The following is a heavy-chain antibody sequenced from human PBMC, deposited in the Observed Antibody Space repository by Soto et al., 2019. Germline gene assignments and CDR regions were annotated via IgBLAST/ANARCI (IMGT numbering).Heavy chain of an antibody. D-gene: IGHD2-2*01. V-gene: IGHV4-4*02. CDR3: ARVRCDTTSCFKDFFDY. Sequence: SETLSLTCAVSGASISSSAWLSWIRQPPGKGPEWIGEIYHSGSTNYNPSLKSRVTMSVDKSKNQFSLELSSVTAADTAIYYCARVRCDTTSCFKDFFDYSGPGTLVTVSS. CDR1: GASISSSAW. J-gene: IGHJ4*02. CDR2: IYHSGST.